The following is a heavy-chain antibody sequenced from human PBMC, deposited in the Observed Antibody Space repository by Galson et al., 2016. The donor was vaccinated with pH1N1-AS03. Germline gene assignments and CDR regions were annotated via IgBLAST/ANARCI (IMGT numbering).Heavy chain of an antibody. V-gene: IGHV3-33*01. CDR2: IWYDGSEK. CDR3: ATGQVDYTDY. J-gene: IGHJ4*02. Sequence: SLRLSCAASGFTFRDYGMHWVRQAPGKGLEWVALIWYDGSEKYYGDSVKGRFIISRDNTKNTLSLQMNNLRAEDTAMYYCATGQVDYTDYWGQGTLVTVSS. CDR1: GFTFRDYG. D-gene: IGHD3-3*01.